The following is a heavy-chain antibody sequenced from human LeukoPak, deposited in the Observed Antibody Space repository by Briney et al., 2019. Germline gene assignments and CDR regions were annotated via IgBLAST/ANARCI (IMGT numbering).Heavy chain of an antibody. V-gene: IGHV3-48*04. J-gene: IGHJ4*02. Sequence: PGGSLRLSCAASGFTFDTYSMNWVRQAPGKGLEWLSYISSGGSTIYYADSVKGRFTISRDNAKDSLFLQMNSLRAEDTAVYYCARDYYLDYWGQGTLVTVSS. CDR1: GFTFDTYS. CDR3: ARDYYLDY. CDR2: ISSGGSTI.